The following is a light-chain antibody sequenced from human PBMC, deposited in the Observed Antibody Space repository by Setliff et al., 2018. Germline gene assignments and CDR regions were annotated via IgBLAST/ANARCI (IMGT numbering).Light chain of an antibody. V-gene: IGLV2-14*03. CDR3: SSYTSSSTVV. CDR1: RNDIGGYDY. J-gene: IGLJ1*01. CDR2: GVS. Sequence: QSVLAQPASVSGSPGQSITISCTGTRNDIGGYDYVSWYQQHPGKAPKLLVYGVSDRPSGISNRFSGSKSGNTASLTISGLQAEDEADYYCSSYTSSSTVVFGTGTKVTVL.